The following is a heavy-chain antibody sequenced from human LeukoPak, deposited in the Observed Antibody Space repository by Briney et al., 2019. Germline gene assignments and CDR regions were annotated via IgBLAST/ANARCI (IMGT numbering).Heavy chain of an antibody. CDR3: AREGLSISGSYPYFDY. CDR1: GFTFSSYW. Sequence: GGSLRLSCAASGFTFSSYWMSWVRQAPGKGLEWVANIKQDGSEKYYVDSVKGRFTISRDNAKNSLYLQMNSLRAEDTAVYYCAREGLSISGSYPYFDYWGQGTLVTVSS. J-gene: IGHJ4*02. D-gene: IGHD1-26*01. CDR2: IKQDGSEK. V-gene: IGHV3-7*01.